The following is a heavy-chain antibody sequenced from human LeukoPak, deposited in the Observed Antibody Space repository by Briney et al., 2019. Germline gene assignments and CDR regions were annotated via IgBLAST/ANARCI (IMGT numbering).Heavy chain of an antibody. V-gene: IGHV1-2*06. D-gene: IGHD2-21*02. Sequence: ASVKVSCKASGYTFTGYYMHLVRQAPGQGLEWMGRINPNSGGTNYAQKFQGRVTMTRDTSISTAYMELSRLRSDDTAVYYCARVGLAYCGGDCTNLFDYWGQGTLVTVSS. CDR1: GYTFTGYY. CDR3: ARVGLAYCGGDCTNLFDY. CDR2: INPNSGGT. J-gene: IGHJ4*02.